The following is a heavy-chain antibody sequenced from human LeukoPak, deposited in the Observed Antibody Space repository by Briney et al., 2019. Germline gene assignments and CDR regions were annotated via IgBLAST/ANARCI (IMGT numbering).Heavy chain of an antibody. Sequence: SETLSLTCAVYGGSFSGYHWSWIRQPPGKGLEWIGEINHSGSTNYNPSLKSRVTISVDTSKNQFSLKLSSVTAADTAVYYCARPGYCSGGSCPRWFDPWGQGTLVTVSS. CDR3: ARPGYCSGGSCPRWFDP. CDR2: INHSGST. V-gene: IGHV4-34*01. D-gene: IGHD2-15*01. CDR1: GGSFSGYH. J-gene: IGHJ5*02.